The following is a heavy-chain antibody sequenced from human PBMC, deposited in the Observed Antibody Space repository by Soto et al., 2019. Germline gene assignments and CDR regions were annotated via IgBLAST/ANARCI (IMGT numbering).Heavy chain of an antibody. CDR1: GGSVSNGIYY. CDR2: SLNSGTT. V-gene: IGHV4-61*01. J-gene: IGHJ3*01. D-gene: IGHD6-19*01. CDR3: ARDGEWAMAGAFDV. Sequence: QVQLQESGPRLVKPSETLLLTCSVSGGSVSNGIYYWTWIRQTPGKGLEWIGFSLNSGTTIYNPSLKSRVAISVDTSKNQYSLRLDSMTAADTALYYWARDGEWAMAGAFDVWGQGTMVTVSS.